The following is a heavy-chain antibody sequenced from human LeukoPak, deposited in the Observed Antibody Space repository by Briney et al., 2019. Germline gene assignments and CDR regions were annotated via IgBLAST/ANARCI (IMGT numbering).Heavy chain of an antibody. J-gene: IGHJ4*02. D-gene: IGHD3-22*01. CDR3: ARRGRGSSGYLNY. V-gene: IGHV4-34*01. Sequence: KSSETLSLTCAVYGGSFSGYYWSWIRQPPGKGLEWIGEINHSGSTNYNPSLKSRVTISVDTSKNQFSLKLSSVTAADTAVYYCARRGRGSSGYLNYWGQGTLVTVSS. CDR1: GGSFSGYY. CDR2: INHSGST.